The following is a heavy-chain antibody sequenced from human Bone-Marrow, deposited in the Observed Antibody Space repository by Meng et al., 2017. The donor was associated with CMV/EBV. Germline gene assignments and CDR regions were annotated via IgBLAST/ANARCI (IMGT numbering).Heavy chain of an antibody. J-gene: IGHJ4*02. Sequence: GGSLRLSCAASGFTFSSYWMTWVRQAPGKGLEWVANIKQDGSEKYCVDSVKGRFTISRDNAKNSLYLQMNSMRAEDTAVYYCARGAHCGGDCSWGQGTLVTVSS. CDR1: GFTFSSYW. CDR3: ARGAHCGGDCS. D-gene: IGHD2-21*01. CDR2: IKQDGSEK. V-gene: IGHV3-7*01.